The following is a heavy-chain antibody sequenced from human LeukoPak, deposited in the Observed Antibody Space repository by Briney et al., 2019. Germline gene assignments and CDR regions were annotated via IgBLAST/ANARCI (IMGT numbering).Heavy chain of an antibody. D-gene: IGHD3-22*01. Sequence: AGGSLRLSCADSGFTFDDYGMSWVRQAPGKGLEWVSGINWNGGSTGYADSVKGRFTISGDNAKNSLYLQMNSLRAEDTALYYCARGNYYDSSGYLYYWGQGTLVTVSS. CDR2: INWNGGST. CDR3: ARGNYYDSSGYLYY. V-gene: IGHV3-20*04. J-gene: IGHJ4*02. CDR1: GFTFDDYG.